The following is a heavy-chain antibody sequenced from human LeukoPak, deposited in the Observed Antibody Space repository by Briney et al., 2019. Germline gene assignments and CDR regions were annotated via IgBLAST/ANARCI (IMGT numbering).Heavy chain of an antibody. CDR3: AFIPGRTDAFDI. CDR2: INPNSGGT. J-gene: IGHJ3*02. V-gene: IGHV1-2*06. Sequence: ASVKVSCKASGYTFTGYYMHWVRQAPGQGLDWMGRINPNSGGTNYAQKFQGRVTMTRDTSISTAYMELSRLRSDDTAVYYCAFIPGRTDAFDIWGQGTMVTVSS. CDR1: GYTFTGYY. D-gene: IGHD2-15*01.